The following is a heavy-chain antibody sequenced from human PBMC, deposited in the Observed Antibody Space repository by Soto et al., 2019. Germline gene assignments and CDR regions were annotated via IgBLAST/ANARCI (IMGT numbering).Heavy chain of an antibody. J-gene: IGHJ3*02. CDR3: AKDPANPGIAVAGTGDAFDI. Sequence: GGSLRLSCAASGFTFSSYAMSWVRQAPGKGLEWVSAISGSGGSTYYADSVKGRFTISRDNSKNTLYLQMNSLRAEDTAVYYCAKDPANPGIAVAGTGDAFDIWGQGTMVTVSS. CDR2: ISGSGGST. V-gene: IGHV3-23*01. CDR1: GFTFSSYA. D-gene: IGHD6-19*01.